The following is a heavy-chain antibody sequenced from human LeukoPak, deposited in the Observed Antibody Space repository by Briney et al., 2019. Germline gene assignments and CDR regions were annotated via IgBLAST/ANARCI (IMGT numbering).Heavy chain of an antibody. CDR3: ARALSPDNLWFGELLLGHFDY. J-gene: IGHJ4*02. CDR2: ISAYNGNT. Sequence: ASVKVSCKASGYTFTSYGISWVRQAPGQGLEWMGWISAYNGNTNYAQKLQGRVTMTTDTSTSTAYMELRSLRSDDTAVYYCARALSPDNLWFGELLLGHFDYWGQGTLVTVSS. V-gene: IGHV1-18*01. CDR1: GYTFTSYG. D-gene: IGHD3-10*01.